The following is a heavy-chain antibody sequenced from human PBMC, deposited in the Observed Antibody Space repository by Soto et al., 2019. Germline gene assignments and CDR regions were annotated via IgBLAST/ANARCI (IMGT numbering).Heavy chain of an antibody. Sequence: EVQLLESGGRLVQPGGSLRLSCAASGFSFSIYAMNWVRQAPGKGLEWVSGISGGGGSTYYADFVKGRFTISRDNSKNTLYLQMNSLRVEDTAVYYCAKDPTSYDSSAQFDSWGQGTLVTVSS. V-gene: IGHV3-23*01. CDR1: GFSFSIYA. CDR3: AKDPTSYDSSAQFDS. D-gene: IGHD3-22*01. CDR2: ISGGGGST. J-gene: IGHJ4*02.